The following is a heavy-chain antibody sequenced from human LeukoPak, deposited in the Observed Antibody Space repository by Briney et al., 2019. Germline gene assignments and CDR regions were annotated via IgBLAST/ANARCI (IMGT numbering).Heavy chain of an antibody. D-gene: IGHD2-2*01. V-gene: IGHV4-4*07. CDR2: MFCSGNT. CDR1: GGSITSYH. J-gene: IGHJ5*01. Sequence: SETLSLTCTVSGGSITSYHWSWIRQPAGKGLEWIGRMFCSGNTDYNPSLKSRLTMSIDTSKNQFSLKLSSVTAADTAVYYCARDQEYCSGTSCYPYWYDSWGQGTLVTVSS. CDR3: ARDQEYCSGTSCYPYWYDS.